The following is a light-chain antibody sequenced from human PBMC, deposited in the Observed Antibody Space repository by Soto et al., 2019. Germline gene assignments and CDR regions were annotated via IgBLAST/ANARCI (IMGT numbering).Light chain of an antibody. CDR3: SSYTSTTTVRFV. Sequence: ALAQPASVSGSPGQSITISCTGTSSDIGDSNFVSWYQHHPGKAPKLLIYDVSDRPSRISSRFSGSKSANTASLTISGLQAEDEALYYCSSYTSTTTVRFVFGTGTKVTVL. V-gene: IGLV2-14*01. J-gene: IGLJ1*01. CDR1: SSDIGDSNF. CDR2: DVS.